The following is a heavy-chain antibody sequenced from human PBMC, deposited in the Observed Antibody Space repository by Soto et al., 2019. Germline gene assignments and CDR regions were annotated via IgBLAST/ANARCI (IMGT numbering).Heavy chain of an antibody. Sequence: GESLKISCKGSGYSFTSYWISWVRQMPGKGLEWMGRIDPSDSYTNYSPSFQGHVTISADKSISTAYLQWSSLKASDTAMYYCARVVRNIWSGYYNDAFDIWGQGTMVTVS. CDR1: GYSFTSYW. D-gene: IGHD3-3*01. CDR2: IDPSDSYT. J-gene: IGHJ3*02. CDR3: ARVVRNIWSGYYNDAFDI. V-gene: IGHV5-10-1*01.